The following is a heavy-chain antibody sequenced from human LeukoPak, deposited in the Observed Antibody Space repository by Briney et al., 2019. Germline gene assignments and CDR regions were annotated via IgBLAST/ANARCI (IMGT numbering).Heavy chain of an antibody. CDR2: IYSAGNT. CDR1: GFTFSSNY. V-gene: IGHV3-53*04. D-gene: IGHD6-19*01. Sequence: GGSLRLSCVASGFTFSSNYMSWIRQAPGKGLEWVSVIYSAGNTYYSDSVKGRFTISRHNSENTLYLHMNSLRVEDTAVYFCARGGTPGYSSGRIDYWGQGTLVTVSS. CDR3: ARGGTPGYSSGRIDY. J-gene: IGHJ4*02.